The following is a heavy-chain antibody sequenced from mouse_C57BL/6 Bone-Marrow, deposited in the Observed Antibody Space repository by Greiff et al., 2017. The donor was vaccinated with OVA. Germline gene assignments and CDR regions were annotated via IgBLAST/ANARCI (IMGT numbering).Heavy chain of an antibody. CDR1: GFNIKDYY. Sequence: VQLKESGAELVKPGASVKLSCTASGFNIKDYYMPWVKQRTEQGLEWIGRIDPEDGETKYAPKFQGKATITADTSSNTAYLQLSSLTSEDTAVYYCARTGFAYWGQGTLVTVSA. V-gene: IGHV14-2*01. J-gene: IGHJ3*01. CDR3: ARTGFAY. CDR2: IDPEDGET.